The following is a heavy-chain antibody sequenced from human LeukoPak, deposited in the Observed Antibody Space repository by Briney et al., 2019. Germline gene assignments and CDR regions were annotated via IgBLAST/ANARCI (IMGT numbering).Heavy chain of an antibody. V-gene: IGHV4-39*07. Sequence: GSLRLSCAASGFTFNNYNMNWVRQPPGKGLEWIGSIYYSGSTYYNPSLKSRVTISVDTSKNQFSLKLSSVTAADTAVYYCARGYCSGGSCYYFDYWGQGTLVTVSS. J-gene: IGHJ4*02. CDR2: IYYSGST. CDR3: ARGYCSGGSCYYFDY. D-gene: IGHD2-15*01. CDR1: GFTFNNYN.